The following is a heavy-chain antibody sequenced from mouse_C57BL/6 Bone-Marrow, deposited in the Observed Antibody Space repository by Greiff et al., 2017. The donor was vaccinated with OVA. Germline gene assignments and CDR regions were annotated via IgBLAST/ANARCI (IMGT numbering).Heavy chain of an antibody. CDR1: GFNIKDDY. V-gene: IGHV14-4*01. J-gene: IGHJ1*03. D-gene: IGHD1-1*01. Sequence: SGAELVRPGASVKLSCTASGFNIKDDYMHWVKQRPEQGLEWIGWIDPENGDTEYASKFQGKATITADTSSNTAYLQLSSLTSEDTAVYYCTLLSWYFDVWGTGTTVTVSS. CDR2: IDPENGDT. CDR3: TLLSWYFDV.